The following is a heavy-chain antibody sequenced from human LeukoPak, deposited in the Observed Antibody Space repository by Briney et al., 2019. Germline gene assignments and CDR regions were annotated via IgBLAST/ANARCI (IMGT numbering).Heavy chain of an antibody. J-gene: IGHJ5*02. Sequence: SETLSLTCTVSGGSINSYYWSWIRQPPGKGLECIGYIHYTGSTNYNPSLKSRVTISVDTSKNQFSLKLSSVTAADTAVYYCARGYCTNGVCWINWFDPWGQGTLVTVSS. CDR2: IHYTGST. V-gene: IGHV4-59*12. CDR1: GGSINSYY. CDR3: ARGYCTNGVCWINWFDP. D-gene: IGHD2-8*01.